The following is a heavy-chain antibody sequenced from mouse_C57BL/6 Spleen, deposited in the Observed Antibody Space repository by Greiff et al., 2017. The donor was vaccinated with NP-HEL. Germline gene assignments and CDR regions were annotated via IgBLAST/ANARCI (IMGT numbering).Heavy chain of an antibody. CDR2: IDPSDSET. V-gene: IGHV1-52*01. J-gene: IGHJ4*01. D-gene: IGHD1-1*02. CDR1: GYTFTSYW. Sequence: VQLQQPGAELVRPGSSVKLSCKASGYTFTSYWMHWVKQRPIQGLEWIGNIDPSDSETHYNQKFKDKATLTVDKSSSTAYMQLSSLTSEDSAVYYCARPLVGRGPLYYAMDYWGQGTSVTVSS. CDR3: ARPLVGRGPLYYAMDY.